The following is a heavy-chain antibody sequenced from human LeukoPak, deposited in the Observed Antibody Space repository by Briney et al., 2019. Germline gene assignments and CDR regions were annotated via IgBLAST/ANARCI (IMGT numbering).Heavy chain of an antibody. CDR1: GFTFSSYA. CDR3: AKISTRRDFDY. J-gene: IGHJ4*02. D-gene: IGHD5/OR15-5a*01. CDR2: ISGSGGST. Sequence: GGSLRLSCAASGFTFSSYAMSWVRQAPGKGLEWVSAISGSGGSTYYADSVKGRFTISRDNDKNTLYLQMNRLRAEDTAVYYCAKISTRRDFDYWGQGTLVTVSS. V-gene: IGHV3-23*01.